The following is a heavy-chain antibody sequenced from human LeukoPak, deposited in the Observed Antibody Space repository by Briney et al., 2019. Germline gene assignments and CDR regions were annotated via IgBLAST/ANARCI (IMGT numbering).Heavy chain of an antibody. D-gene: IGHD3-22*01. CDR3: ARDRTGYYYDSSGPMGY. CDR1: GYTFTGYY. J-gene: IGHJ4*02. V-gene: IGHV1-69*04. CDR2: IIPILGIA. Sequence: SVKVSCKASGYTFTGYYMHWVRQAPGQGLEWMGRIIPILGIANYAQKFQGRVTITADKSTSTAYMELSSLRSEDTAVYYCARDRTGYYYDSSGPMGYWGQGTLVTVSS.